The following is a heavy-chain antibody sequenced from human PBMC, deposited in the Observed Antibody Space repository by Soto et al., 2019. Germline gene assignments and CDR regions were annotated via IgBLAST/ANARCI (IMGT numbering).Heavy chain of an antibody. CDR3: VRVAGGHYFDL. V-gene: IGHV4-30-4*01. CDR2: IYYSGST. Sequence: QVQLQESGPGLVKPSQTLSLTCTVSGGSISSGDYFWNWIRQPPGEGLEWIGYIYYSGSTYFSPSLNSRITMSVALSSNQFSLQLSSVTAADTAIYYCVRVAGGHYFDLWGRGTLVTVSS. CDR1: GGSISSGDYF. J-gene: IGHJ2*01.